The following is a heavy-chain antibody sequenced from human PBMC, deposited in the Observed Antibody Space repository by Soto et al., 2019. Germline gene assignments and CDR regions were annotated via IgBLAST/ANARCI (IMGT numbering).Heavy chain of an antibody. CDR2: IYYSGST. V-gene: IGHV4-31*03. CDR1: GGSISSGGYY. Sequence: QVQLQESGPGLVKPSQTLSLTCTVSGGSISSGGYYWSWIRQHPGKGLEWIGYIYYSGSTYYNPSLKSRVTLLEDTSKNQCYLKLSSGGAADRAEYYFARDIPLGYCSSTSCYDPANWFDPWCQGTLVTVSS. D-gene: IGHD2-2*01. J-gene: IGHJ5*02. CDR3: ARDIPLGYCSSTSCYDPANWFDP.